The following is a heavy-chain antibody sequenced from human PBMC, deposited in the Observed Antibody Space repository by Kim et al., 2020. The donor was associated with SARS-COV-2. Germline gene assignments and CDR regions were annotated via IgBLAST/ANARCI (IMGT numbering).Heavy chain of an antibody. CDR3: AKDGASDPLYDYIWGSYRYTVPPMAYEFDY. J-gene: IGHJ4*01. Sequence: GGSLRLSCAASGFTFSSYGMHWVRQAPGKGLEWVAVISYDGSNKYYADSVKGRLTISRDNSKNTLYLQMNSLRAEDTAVYYCAKDGASDPLYDYIWGSYRYTVPPMAYEFDYWGQGTLVTVSS. CDR2: ISYDGSNK. D-gene: IGHD3-16*02. V-gene: IGHV3-30*18. CDR1: GFTFSSYG.